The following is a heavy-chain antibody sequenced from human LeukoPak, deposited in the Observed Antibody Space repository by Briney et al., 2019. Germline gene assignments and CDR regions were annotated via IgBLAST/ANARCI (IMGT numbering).Heavy chain of an antibody. D-gene: IGHD2-2*02. V-gene: IGHV1-8*01. CDR2: MNPNCGNT. Sequence: ASVKVFCKASGYTFTSYDINWVRQATGQGLEWMGWMNPNCGNTGYAQKFQGRVTMTRSTSISTAYMELSSLRSEDTAVYYCAIPTRCSSTSCYIYYYYYGMDVWGQGTTVTVSS. CDR1: GYTFTSYD. CDR3: AIPTRCSSTSCYIYYYYYGMDV. J-gene: IGHJ6*02.